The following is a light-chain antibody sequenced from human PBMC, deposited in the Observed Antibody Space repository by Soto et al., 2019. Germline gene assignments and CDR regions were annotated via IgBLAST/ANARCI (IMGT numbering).Light chain of an antibody. CDR2: EVS. CDR1: RSDVGSYNL. Sequence: QSALTQPASVSGSPGQSITISCTGTRSDVGSYNLVSWYQQHPGKAPKLVIYEVSKRPSGVPDRFSGSKSGNTASLTVSGLQAEDEADYYCSSYAGSNLYVFGTGTKVTVL. V-gene: IGLV2-14*02. CDR3: SSYAGSNLYV. J-gene: IGLJ1*01.